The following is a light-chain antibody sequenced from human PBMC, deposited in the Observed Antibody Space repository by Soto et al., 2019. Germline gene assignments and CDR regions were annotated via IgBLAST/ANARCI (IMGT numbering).Light chain of an antibody. CDR1: QSVSSNY. J-gene: IGKJ5*01. CDR3: QQFGTSPPST. V-gene: IGKV3-20*01. CDR2: GAS. Sequence: EIVLTQSPGTLSLSPGERATLSCRASQSVSSNYLAWYQQKPGQAPRLLIYGASSMATGIPDRFSGSGSGTDFTLTISRLEPEDFAVYYCQQFGTSPPSTFGQGTRLEIK.